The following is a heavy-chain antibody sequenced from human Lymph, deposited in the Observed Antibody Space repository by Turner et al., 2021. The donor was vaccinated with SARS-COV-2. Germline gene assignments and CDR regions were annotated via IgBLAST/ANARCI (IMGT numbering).Heavy chain of an antibody. V-gene: IGHV1-24*01. Sequence: QVQLVQSGAEVKKPGASVKVSCKVSGYTLTELSIHWVRQAPGKGREWMGGFDAEDGETIYAQKFQGRVTMTEETSTDTAYMELSSLRSEDTAVYYCATLKSNWKILTGRYYFDFWGQGTRVTVSS. D-gene: IGHD1-1*01. CDR1: GYTLTELS. J-gene: IGHJ4*02. CDR2: FDAEDGET. CDR3: ATLKSNWKILTGRYYFDF.